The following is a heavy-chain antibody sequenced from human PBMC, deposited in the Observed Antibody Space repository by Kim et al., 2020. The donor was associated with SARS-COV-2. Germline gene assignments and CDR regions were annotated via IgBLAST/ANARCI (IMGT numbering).Heavy chain of an antibody. J-gene: IGHJ4*02. CDR3: ARDRYSGSYYDY. V-gene: IGHV3-30*04. Sequence: GGSLRLSCAASGFTFSSYAMHWVRQAPGKGLEWVAVISYDGSNKYYADSVKGRFTISRDNSKNTLYLQMNSLRAEDTAVYYCARDRYSGSYYDYWGQGTLVTVSS. D-gene: IGHD1-26*01. CDR1: GFTFSSYA. CDR2: ISYDGSNK.